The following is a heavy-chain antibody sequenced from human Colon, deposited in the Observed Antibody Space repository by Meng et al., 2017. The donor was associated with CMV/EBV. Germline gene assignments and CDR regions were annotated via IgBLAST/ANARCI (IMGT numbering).Heavy chain of an antibody. V-gene: IGHV3-21*01. CDR1: GFSFDSYS. D-gene: IGHD2-8*01. Sequence: GGSLRLSCVASGFSFDSYSMNWVRQAPGKGLEWVSHISTFNSHTYYADSVKGRFTISRDDVKKSVHLLMSSLRAEDTAVYYCVRDRGASCTNGVCSYSGMDVWGQGTKVTVSS. CDR2: ISTFNSHT. J-gene: IGHJ6*02. CDR3: VRDRGASCTNGVCSYSGMDV.